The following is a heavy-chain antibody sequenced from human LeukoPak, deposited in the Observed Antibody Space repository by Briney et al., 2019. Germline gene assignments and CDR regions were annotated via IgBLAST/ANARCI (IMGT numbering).Heavy chain of an antibody. J-gene: IGHJ3*02. Sequence: AASVKVSCKASGGTFNSYAISWVRQAPGQGLEWMGRIIPIFGTANYAQKFQGRVTITTDESTSTAYMQLSSLRSEDTAVYYCARDMTGWATDAFDIWGQGTMVTVSS. D-gene: IGHD3-9*01. V-gene: IGHV1-69*05. CDR2: IIPIFGTA. CDR1: GGTFNSYA. CDR3: ARDMTGWATDAFDI.